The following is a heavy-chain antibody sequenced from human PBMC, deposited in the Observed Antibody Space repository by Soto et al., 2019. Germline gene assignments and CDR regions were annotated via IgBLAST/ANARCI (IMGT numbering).Heavy chain of an antibody. Sequence: PSEPLSLAGTVSGGSSSRYSWWWVRQPTGKGLEWIGYIYYSGSTNYNPPLKSRVTISVDTSKNQFSLKLSSVTAADTAVYYCARVTPFYYYGMDVWGQGTTVTVSS. V-gene: IGHV4-59*01. J-gene: IGHJ6*02. CDR3: ARVTPFYYYGMDV. CDR1: GGSSSRYS. CDR2: IYYSGST.